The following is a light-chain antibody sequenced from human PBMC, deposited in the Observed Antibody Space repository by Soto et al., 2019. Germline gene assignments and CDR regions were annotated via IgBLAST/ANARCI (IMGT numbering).Light chain of an antibody. J-gene: IGKJ5*01. CDR1: QSVSSD. CDR3: QQYNNWPKT. V-gene: IGKV3-15*01. Sequence: ETVMTQSPATLSVSPGERVTLSCRASQSVSSDLAWHQQKPGQAPRLLIFRASTRATGIPVRFSGSGSGTEFTLTISSLQSEDFAVYYYQQYNNWPKTFGQGTRLEIK. CDR2: RAS.